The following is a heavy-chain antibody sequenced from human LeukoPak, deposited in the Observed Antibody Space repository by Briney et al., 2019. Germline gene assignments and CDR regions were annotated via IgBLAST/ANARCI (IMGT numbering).Heavy chain of an antibody. V-gene: IGHV3-21*01. CDR1: GFTFSSYS. CDR2: ISSSSSYI. J-gene: IGHJ4*02. Sequence: GGSLRLSCAASGFTFSSYSMNWVRQAPGKGLEWVSSISSSSSYIYYADSVKGRFTISRDNAKNSLYLQMNSLRAEDTAVYYCARALSCSSSSVDYWGQGTLVTVSS. CDR3: ARALSCSSSSVDY. D-gene: IGHD6-6*01.